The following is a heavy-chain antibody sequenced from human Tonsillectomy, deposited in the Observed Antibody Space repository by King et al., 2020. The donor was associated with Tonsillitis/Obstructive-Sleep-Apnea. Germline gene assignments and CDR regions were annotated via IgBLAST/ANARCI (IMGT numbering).Heavy chain of an antibody. Sequence: HVQLVESGGGVVQPGRSLRLSCAASGFSFSSYGMHWVRQAPGKGLEWVAVIWYDGSNKYYADSVKGRFIISRDNSKNTLYLQMNSLRAEDTAVYYCARDCVALDGSLMWGQGTLVTVSS. CDR3: ARDCVALDGSLM. CDR1: GFSFSSYG. V-gene: IGHV3-33*01. CDR2: IWYDGSNK. J-gene: IGHJ4*02. D-gene: IGHD2-8*01.